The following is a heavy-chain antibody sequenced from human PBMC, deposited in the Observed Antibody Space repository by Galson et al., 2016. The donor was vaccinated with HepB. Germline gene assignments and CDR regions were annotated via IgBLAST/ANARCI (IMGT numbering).Heavy chain of an antibody. Sequence: ETLSLTCRVSGDSIGSSSYHWAWIRQPPGKGLEWIGSIYYVGRAYYRSSLKSRLTISLDPAKNHISLNLTSVTAADTAVYHCATVPGWESGIYDHWGQGTLVSVSS. CDR3: ATVPGWESGIYDH. CDR1: GDSIGSSSYH. J-gene: IGHJ4*02. V-gene: IGHV4-39*02. CDR2: IYYVGRA. D-gene: IGHD1-26*01.